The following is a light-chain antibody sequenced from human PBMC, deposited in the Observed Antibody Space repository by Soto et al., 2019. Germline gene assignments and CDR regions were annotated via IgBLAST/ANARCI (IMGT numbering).Light chain of an antibody. J-gene: IGLJ1*01. Sequence: SVLRRPSSVSGSPGQSFTISCTGTISDVGGYNYVSWYQQHPGKAPKLMIYEVSNRPSGVSNRFSGSKSGNTASLTISGLQAEEESDYYCSSYTSSSTGVYVFGTGTRSP. CDR2: EVS. CDR3: SSYTSSSTGVYV. V-gene: IGLV2-14*01. CDR1: ISDVGGYNY.